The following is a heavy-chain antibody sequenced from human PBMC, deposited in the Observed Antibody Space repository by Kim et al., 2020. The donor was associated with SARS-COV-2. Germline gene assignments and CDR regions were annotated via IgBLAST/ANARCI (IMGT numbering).Heavy chain of an antibody. J-gene: IGHJ4*02. Sequence: SETLSLTCTVSGGSISSGGYYWSWIRQHPGKGLEWIGYIYYSGSTYYNPSLKSRVTISVDTSKNQFSLKLSSVTAADTAVYYCAHYDSSDSENDYWAREPWSPSPQ. D-gene: IGHD3-22*01. CDR1: GGSISSGGYY. CDR2: IYYSGST. CDR3: AHYDSSDSENDY. V-gene: IGHV4-31*03.